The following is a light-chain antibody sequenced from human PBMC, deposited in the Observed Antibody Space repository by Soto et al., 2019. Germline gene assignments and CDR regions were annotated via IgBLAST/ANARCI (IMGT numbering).Light chain of an antibody. CDR2: EVS. CDR1: SSDVGGYNY. CDR3: SSYTSSSTLGV. Sequence: QSALTQPASVSGSPGQSITISCTGTSSDVGGYNYVSWYQQHPGKAPKLMIYEVSNRPSGVSNRFSGSKSGNTASLTISGLQADDDSDYYCSSYTSSSTLGVFGGGTKLTVL. V-gene: IGLV2-14*01. J-gene: IGLJ3*02.